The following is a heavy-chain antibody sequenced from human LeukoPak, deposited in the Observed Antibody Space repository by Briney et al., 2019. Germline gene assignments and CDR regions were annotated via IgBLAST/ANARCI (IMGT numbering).Heavy chain of an antibody. V-gene: IGHV4-59*08. D-gene: IGHD5-24*01. CDR1: GGSISNYY. J-gene: IGHJ4*02. CDR3: ARHGGGYSFDY. Sequence: SQTLSLTCSVSGGSISNYYWSWIRQPAGKGLEWIGYIYNSGSTNYSPSLKSRVTISIDTSKNQFSLRLRSVTAADTAVYYCARHGGGYSFDYWGQGTLVTVSS. CDR2: IYNSGST.